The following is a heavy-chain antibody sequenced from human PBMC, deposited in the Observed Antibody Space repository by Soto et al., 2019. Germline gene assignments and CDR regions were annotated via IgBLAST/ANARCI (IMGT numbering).Heavy chain of an antibody. CDR1: GGTFSSYA. V-gene: IGHV1-69*12. J-gene: IGHJ6*02. CDR2: IIPIIGTA. D-gene: IGHD4-17*01. Sequence: QVQLVQSGAEVKKPGSSVKVSCKASGGTFSSYAISWVRQAPGQGLEWMGGIIPIIGTANYAQKLQGRVTITADESTRTAYMELSSLRSEDTAVYYCARSGDYFRLDYYGMDVWGQGTTVTVSS. CDR3: ARSGDYFRLDYYGMDV.